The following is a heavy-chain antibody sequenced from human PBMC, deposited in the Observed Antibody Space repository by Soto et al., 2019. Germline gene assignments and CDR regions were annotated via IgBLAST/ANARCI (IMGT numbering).Heavy chain of an antibody. V-gene: IGHV4-59*01. CDR3: ARDLKRGFNY. Sequence: PADTLSLTCTVAGLAIRSYKWSWIRKTPGKGLEWIGYIYYSGSTSYYHSLKSRVTVSVKTSKSQSWPKFSSVTAADKAVYFCARDLKRGFNYWGQGTLVTVS. CDR2: IYYSGST. CDR1: GLAIRSYK. D-gene: IGHD3-10*01. J-gene: IGHJ4*02.